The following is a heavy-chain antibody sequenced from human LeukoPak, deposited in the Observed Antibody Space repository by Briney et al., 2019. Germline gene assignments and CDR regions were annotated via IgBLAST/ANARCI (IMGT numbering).Heavy chain of an antibody. D-gene: IGHD5-18*01. CDR2: IHPLDSDI. CDR1: GYDFTKYW. V-gene: IGHV5-51*01. Sequence: GESLKVSCQTSGYDFTKYWVGWVRQMPGKGLEWMGIIHPLDSDIRKNPPFQGHVFLSVDTSVTTAYLQWDSLQASDTAVYYCVRHGRGGYIYGIDSWGQGTLVTVSS. J-gene: IGHJ4*02. CDR3: VRHGRGGYIYGIDS.